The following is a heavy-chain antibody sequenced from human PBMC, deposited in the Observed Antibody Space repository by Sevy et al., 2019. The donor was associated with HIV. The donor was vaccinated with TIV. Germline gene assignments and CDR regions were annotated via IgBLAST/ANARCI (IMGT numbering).Heavy chain of an antibody. CDR2: ISYDGSDK. CDR3: ARPGANYVDHYFFYAMDV. D-gene: IGHD4-17*01. Sequence: GGSLRLSCAASGFAFSNYYAMHWVRQAPGKGLEWVALISYDGSDKYYADSVKGRFTISRDNFKNTLFLQMNSLTTEDTAVYYCARPGANYVDHYFFYAMDVWGQGTTVTVSS. J-gene: IGHJ6*02. CDR1: GFAFSNYYA. V-gene: IGHV3-30-3*01.